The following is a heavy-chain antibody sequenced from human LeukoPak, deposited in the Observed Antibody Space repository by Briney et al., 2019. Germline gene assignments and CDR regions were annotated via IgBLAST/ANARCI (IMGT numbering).Heavy chain of an antibody. J-gene: IGHJ4*02. CDR2: LRKDATYS. Sequence: GGSLRLSCAASGFGFSSYGMYWVRQTPDKGLEWVAYLRKDATYSNYADSVRGRFTISRDNSKNTLDLQMSSLRVEDTAVYFCASGGPTRGTLDSWGQGTLVTVSP. V-gene: IGHV3-30*02. CDR3: ASGGPTRGTLDS. D-gene: IGHD1-26*01. CDR1: GFGFSSYG.